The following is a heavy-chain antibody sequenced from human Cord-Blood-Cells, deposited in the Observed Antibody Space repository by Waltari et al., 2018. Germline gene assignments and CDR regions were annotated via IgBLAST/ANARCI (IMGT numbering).Heavy chain of an antibody. CDR3: ARELLVVPAENWFDP. J-gene: IGHJ5*02. D-gene: IGHD2-2*01. Sequence: QVQLVQAGAEVKKPGASVKVSCKAFGSTFTSYYIHWVRQAPGQGLEWMGIINPSGVSTSYAQKFQGRVTMTRDTSTSTVYMELSSLRSEDTAVYYCARELLVVPAENWFDPWGQGTLVTVSS. CDR1: GSTFTSYY. V-gene: IGHV1-46*01. CDR2: INPSGVST.